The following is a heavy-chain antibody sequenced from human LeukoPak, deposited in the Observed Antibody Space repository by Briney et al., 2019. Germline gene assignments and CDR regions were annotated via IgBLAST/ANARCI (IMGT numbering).Heavy chain of an antibody. J-gene: IGHJ4*02. CDR3: ARGVDTTTNNELNY. Sequence: PGGSLRLSCAASGFTFSNFWMHWVRQAPGKGLVWVSRITPDGGGADYMDSVKGRFTISRDNAKNTLYLQMSSLGAEDMAVYYCARGVDTTTNNELNYWGQGTLVTVSS. V-gene: IGHV3-74*01. CDR1: GFTFSNFW. D-gene: IGHD3-3*01. CDR2: ITPDGGGA.